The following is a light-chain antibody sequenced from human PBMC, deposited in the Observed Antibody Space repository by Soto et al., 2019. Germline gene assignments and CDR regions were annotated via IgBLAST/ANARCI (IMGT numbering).Light chain of an antibody. CDR2: AAS. Sequence: DIQMTQSPSSLSASVGDRVTITCRASQSISSYLNWYQQKPGRAPKLLIYAASTLQSGVASRFSGSGSGTDFTLTISSLQPEDFATYYCQQSYTFPWTFGLGTKVEIK. CDR1: QSISSY. J-gene: IGKJ1*01. V-gene: IGKV1-39*01. CDR3: QQSYTFPWT.